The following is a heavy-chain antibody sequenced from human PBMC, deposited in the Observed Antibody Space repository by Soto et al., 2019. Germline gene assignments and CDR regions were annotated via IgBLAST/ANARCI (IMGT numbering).Heavy chain of an antibody. Sequence: GGSLRLSCAGSGFTFRDKWMSWVRQAPGKGLEWIGRIKSKKEGATTDYIAPVKGRFTISRDDSKSTLFLQMNSLKIEDTAVYYCTTEPGSWGQGTLVTVSS. V-gene: IGHV3-15*01. J-gene: IGHJ5*02. CDR2: IKSKKEGATT. CDR1: GFTFRDKW. CDR3: TTEPGS.